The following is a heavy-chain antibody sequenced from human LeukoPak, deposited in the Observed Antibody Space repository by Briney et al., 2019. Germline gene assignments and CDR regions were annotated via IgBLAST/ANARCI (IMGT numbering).Heavy chain of an antibody. Sequence: GGSLRLSCAASGFTFSNYWMLWVRQAPGKGLVGVSRINSDGCSTSYADSVKGRFTISRDNAKNTLYLQMNSLRAEDTAVYCCVRGGYSYVFDYWGQGTLVTVSS. CDR1: GFTFSNYW. D-gene: IGHD5-18*01. J-gene: IGHJ4*02. V-gene: IGHV3-74*01. CDR3: VRGGYSYVFDY. CDR2: INSDGCST.